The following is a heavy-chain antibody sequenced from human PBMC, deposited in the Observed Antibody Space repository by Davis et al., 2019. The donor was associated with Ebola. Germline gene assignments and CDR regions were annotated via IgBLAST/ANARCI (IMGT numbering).Heavy chain of an antibody. V-gene: IGHV4-34*01. J-gene: IGHJ6*02. D-gene: IGHD2-8*02. CDR3: ARVNIVLVVYRYRPGFYGMDV. Sequence: SETLSLTCAVYAGSFSGYYWSWIRQPPGKGLEWIGAFNHSGSTNYNPSLKSRVTISVDTSKNQFSLKMSSVTAAGTAVYYCARVNIVLVVYRYRPGFYGMDVWGQGTTVTVSS. CDR2: FNHSGST. CDR1: AGSFSGYY.